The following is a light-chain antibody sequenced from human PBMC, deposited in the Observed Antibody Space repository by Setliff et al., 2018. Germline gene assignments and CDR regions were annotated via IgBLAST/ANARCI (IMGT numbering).Light chain of an antibody. CDR2: NNI. V-gene: IGLV1-40*01. CDR1: SSDVGAYSH. CDR3: QSYDNSLSGSGL. Sequence: QSVLAQPASVSGSPGQSITISCAGTSSDVGAYSHVSWYQQYPGTAPKLLIFNNINRPSGVPDRFSGSKSGTSASLAITGLQAEDEADYYCQSYDNSLSGSGLFGTGTKVTVL. J-gene: IGLJ1*01.